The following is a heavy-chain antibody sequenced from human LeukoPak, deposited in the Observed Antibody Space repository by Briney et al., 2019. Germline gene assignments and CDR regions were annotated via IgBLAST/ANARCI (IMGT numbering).Heavy chain of an antibody. J-gene: IGHJ4*02. CDR2: ISWNSGSI. D-gene: IGHD2-2*01. CDR3: AKDLGAVPAAIFFF. Sequence: GGSLRLSCAASGFIFSAYVMSWVRQVPGKGLEWVSGISWNSGSIGYADSVKGRFTISRDNAKNSLYLQMNSLRAEDTALYYYAKDLGAVPAAIFFFWGQGTLVTVSS. V-gene: IGHV3-9*01. CDR1: GFIFSAYV.